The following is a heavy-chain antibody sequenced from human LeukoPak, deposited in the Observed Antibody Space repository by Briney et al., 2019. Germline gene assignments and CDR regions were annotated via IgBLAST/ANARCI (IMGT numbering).Heavy chain of an antibody. Sequence: SETLSLTCTVSDGSISRYFWSWIRQPVGKGLEWIGRIYSSGSTNYNPSLKSRVTMSVDTSKNQFSLKLSSVTAADTAVYYCARGQKVYGDYAGMFDPWGQGTLVTVSS. CDR3: ARGQKVYGDYAGMFDP. J-gene: IGHJ5*02. CDR2: IYSSGST. V-gene: IGHV4-4*07. D-gene: IGHD4-17*01. CDR1: DGSISRYF.